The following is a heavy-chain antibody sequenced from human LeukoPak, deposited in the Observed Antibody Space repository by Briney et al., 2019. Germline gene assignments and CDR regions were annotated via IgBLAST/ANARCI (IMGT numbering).Heavy chain of an antibody. J-gene: IGHJ4*02. CDR1: GFTFSSYA. Sequence: GGSLRLSCAASGFTFSSYAMHWVRQAPGKGLEWVAVISYDGSNKYYADSVKGRFTISRDNSKNTLYLQMNSLRAEDTAVYYCARDIGDFWGGYQYYFDYWGQGTLVTVSS. D-gene: IGHD3-3*01. CDR3: ARDIGDFWGGYQYYFDY. CDR2: ISYDGSNK. V-gene: IGHV3-30-3*01.